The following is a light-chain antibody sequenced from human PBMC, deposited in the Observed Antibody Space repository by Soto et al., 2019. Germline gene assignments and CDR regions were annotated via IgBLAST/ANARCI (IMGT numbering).Light chain of an antibody. CDR2: EVS. Sequence: QSALTQPASVSGSPGRSIASSCTGTSSDVGGYNYVSWYQQHPGKAPKLMIHEVSNRPSGVSDRFSGSKSGNTASLTISGLQADDEADYYCSSHTSYSTRVFGTGTKLTVL. CDR1: SSDVGGYNY. J-gene: IGLJ1*01. CDR3: SSHTSYSTRV. V-gene: IGLV2-14*01.